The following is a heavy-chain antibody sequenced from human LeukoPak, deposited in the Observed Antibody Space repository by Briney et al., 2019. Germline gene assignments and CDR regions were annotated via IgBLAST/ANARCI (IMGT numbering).Heavy chain of an antibody. CDR3: ARGGTAVIAPYAFDI. J-gene: IGHJ3*02. CDR2: IYYSGST. CDR1: GGSISSYY. Sequence: SETLSLTCTVSGGSISSYYWSWIRQPPGKGLEWIGYIYYSGSTNYNPSVKSRVAMSVDTSKKQFSLKLSSLTAADTAVYYCARGGTAVIAPYAFDIWGQGAMVTVSS. V-gene: IGHV4-59*01. D-gene: IGHD4-23*01.